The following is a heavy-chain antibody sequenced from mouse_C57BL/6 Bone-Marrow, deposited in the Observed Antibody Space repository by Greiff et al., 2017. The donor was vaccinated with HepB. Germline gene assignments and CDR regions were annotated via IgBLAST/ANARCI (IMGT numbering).Heavy chain of an antibody. CDR2: IYPGSGST. D-gene: IGHD3-2*02. J-gene: IGHJ2*01. CDR3: ARGQLRYVVFDY. CDR1: GYTFTSYW. V-gene: IGHV1-55*01. Sequence: VQLQESGAELVKPGASVKMSCKAFGYTFTSYWITWVKQRPGQGLEWIGDIYPGSGSTNYNEKFKSKATLTVDTSSSTAYMQLSSLTSEDSAVYYCARGQLRYVVFDYWGQGTTLTVSS.